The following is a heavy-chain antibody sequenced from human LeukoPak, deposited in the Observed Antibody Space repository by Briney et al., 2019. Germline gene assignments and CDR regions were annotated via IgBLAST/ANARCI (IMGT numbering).Heavy chain of an antibody. CDR2: ISGSGGST. V-gene: IGHV3-23*01. CDR3: AKDRTVGASYWYFDL. CDR1: GFTFTGYA. Sequence: GGSLRLSCAASGFTFTGYAMSWVRQAPGKGLEWVSAISGSGGSTYYADSVKGRITISRDSSKNTLFLHMNTLRAEDTAIYYCAKDRTVGASYWYFDLWGRGTLVTVSS. D-gene: IGHD1-26*01. J-gene: IGHJ2*01.